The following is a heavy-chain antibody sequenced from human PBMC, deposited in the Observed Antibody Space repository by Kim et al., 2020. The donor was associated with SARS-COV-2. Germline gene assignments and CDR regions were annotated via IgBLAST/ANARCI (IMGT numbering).Heavy chain of an antibody. J-gene: IGHJ4*02. V-gene: IGHV3-48*03. D-gene: IGHD6-19*01. Sequence: GGSLRLSCAASGFTFSSYEMNWVRQAPGKGLEWVSYISSSGSTIYYADSVKGRFTISRDNAKNSLYLQMNSLRAEDTAVYYCAIATYSSEMPDYWGQGTLVAVSS. CDR1: GFTFSSYE. CDR3: AIATYSSEMPDY. CDR2: ISSSGSTI.